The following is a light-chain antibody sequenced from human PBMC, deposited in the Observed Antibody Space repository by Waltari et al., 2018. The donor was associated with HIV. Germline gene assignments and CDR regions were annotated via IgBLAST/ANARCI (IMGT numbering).Light chain of an antibody. CDR3: QQSYGSPFN. Sequence: DIQMTQSPSSLSASLGDSVVITCRASQAISTYLNWYQQKPGKAAVLLVYSAYTLQPGAPARFRGAGSGRDFSLSISGLQTEDFASYFCQQSYGSPFNFGPGT. CDR2: SAY. V-gene: IGKV1-39*01. CDR1: QAISTY. J-gene: IGKJ3*01.